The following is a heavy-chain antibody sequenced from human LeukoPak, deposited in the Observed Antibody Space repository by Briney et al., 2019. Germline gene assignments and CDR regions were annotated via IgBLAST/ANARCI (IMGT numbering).Heavy chain of an antibody. CDR2: ISGSGGST. V-gene: IGHV3-23*01. Sequence: GGSLRLSCAASGFTFSSYAMSWVRQAPGKGLEWVSAISGSGGSTYYADSVKGRFTISRDNSKNTLYLQMNSLRAEDTAVYHCAKTGYCSGGSCYFGAFDIWGQGTMVTVSS. D-gene: IGHD2-15*01. CDR3: AKTGYCSGGSCYFGAFDI. CDR1: GFTFSSYA. J-gene: IGHJ3*02.